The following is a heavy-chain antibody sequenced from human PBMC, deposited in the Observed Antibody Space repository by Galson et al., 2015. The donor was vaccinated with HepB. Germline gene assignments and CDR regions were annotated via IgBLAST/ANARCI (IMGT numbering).Heavy chain of an antibody. CDR1: GDSVSSNSAA. J-gene: IGHJ5*02. V-gene: IGHV6-1*01. CDR2: TYYRSKWYN. Sequence: CAISGDSVSSNSAAWNWIRQSPSRGLEWLGRTYYRSKWYNDYAVSVKSRITINPDTSKNQFSLQLNSVTPEDTAVYYCARGPDYGGNSIWFDPWGQGTLVTVSS. D-gene: IGHD4-23*01. CDR3: ARGPDYGGNSIWFDP.